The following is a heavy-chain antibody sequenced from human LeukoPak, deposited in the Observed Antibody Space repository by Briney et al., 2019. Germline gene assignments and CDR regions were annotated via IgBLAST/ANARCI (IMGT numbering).Heavy chain of an antibody. CDR2: IIPIFGTA. D-gene: IGHD3-3*01. Sequence: ASVKVSCKASGGTFSSYAISWVRQAPGQGLEWMGGIIPIFGTANYAQKFQGRVTITTDESTSTAYMELSSLRSEDTAVYYCARSQEEIRDYDFWSGINWFDPWGQRTLVTVSS. V-gene: IGHV1-69*05. CDR3: ARSQEEIRDYDFWSGINWFDP. CDR1: GGTFSSYA. J-gene: IGHJ5*02.